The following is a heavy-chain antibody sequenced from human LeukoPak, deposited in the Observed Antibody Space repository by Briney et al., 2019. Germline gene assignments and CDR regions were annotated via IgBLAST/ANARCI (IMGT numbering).Heavy chain of an antibody. CDR1: GGSISSGSYY. J-gene: IGHJ6*03. D-gene: IGHD6-13*01. Sequence: SQTLSLTCTVSGGSISSGSYYWSWIRQPAGKGLEWIGRMYTSGSTNYNPSLKSRVTISVDTSKNQFSLKLSSVTAADTAVYYCARADYSSTWSHDYYYMDVWGKGTTVTVSS. CDR2: MYTSGST. CDR3: ARADYSSTWSHDYYYMDV. V-gene: IGHV4-61*02.